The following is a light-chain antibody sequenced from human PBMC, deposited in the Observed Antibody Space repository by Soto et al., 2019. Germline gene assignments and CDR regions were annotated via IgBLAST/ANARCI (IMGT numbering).Light chain of an antibody. V-gene: IGKV3-20*01. CDR1: QSVNSDY. CDR2: IAS. J-gene: IGKJ1*01. Sequence: EIVLTQSPGTLSLFPGERATLSCRATQSVNSDYLAWYQQKPGQAPRLLIYIASRRATGIPDRFSGSGSGTDFTLTITRLEPEDFAVYYGQQYGTSPWTFGQGTKVVIK. CDR3: QQYGTSPWT.